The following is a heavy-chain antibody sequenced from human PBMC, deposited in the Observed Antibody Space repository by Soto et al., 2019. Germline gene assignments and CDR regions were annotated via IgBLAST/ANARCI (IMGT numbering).Heavy chain of an antibody. D-gene: IGHD3-10*01. CDR3: ARHSTSAPKDY. Sequence: RGESLKISCKGSGYSFTTYWIAWVRQVPGKGLEWVGIIYPGDSDTRYSPSFEGHVTISVDKSISTAFLQRNSLKASDNAIYYCARHSTSAPKDYWGQGTLVTVSS. V-gene: IGHV5-51*01. CDR2: IYPGDSDT. J-gene: IGHJ4*01. CDR1: GYSFTTYW.